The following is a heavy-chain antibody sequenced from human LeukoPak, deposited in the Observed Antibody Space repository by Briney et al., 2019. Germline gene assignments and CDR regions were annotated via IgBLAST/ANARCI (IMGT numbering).Heavy chain of an antibody. CDR2: IYYSGST. J-gene: IGHJ6*03. Sequence: SETLSLTCTVSGGSISSYYWSWIRQPPGKGLEWIGYIYYSGSTNYNPSLKSRVTMSVDTSKNQFSLKLSSVTAADTAVYYCAREPYYDFWSGPLYSYYMDVWGKGTTVTVSS. D-gene: IGHD3-3*01. V-gene: IGHV4-59*12. CDR1: GGSISSYY. CDR3: AREPYYDFWSGPLYSYYMDV.